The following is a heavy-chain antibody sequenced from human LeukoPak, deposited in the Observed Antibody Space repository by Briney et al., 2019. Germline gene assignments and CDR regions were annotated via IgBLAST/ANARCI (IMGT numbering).Heavy chain of an antibody. J-gene: IGHJ4*02. CDR3: VRQFAS. CDR2: VSGSGSTV. V-gene: IGHV3-48*01. CDR1: GFTFGDHI. Sequence: GGSLRLSCAASGFTFGDHIMNWVRQLPGKRLEWVAYVSGSGSTVYYANSVKGRFTVSRDNGKSSLYLQMNSLRVEDTALYYCVRQFASWGQGTLVTVSS.